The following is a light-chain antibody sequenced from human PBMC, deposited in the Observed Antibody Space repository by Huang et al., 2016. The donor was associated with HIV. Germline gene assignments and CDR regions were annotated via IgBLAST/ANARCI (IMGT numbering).Light chain of an antibody. CDR2: AAS. CDR1: QAIRND. CDR3: LQTYTYPWT. V-gene: IGKV1-6*01. J-gene: IGKJ1*01. Sequence: IQMTQSPASLSASVGDRVTITCRASQAIRNDLGWYQQRLGKAPKLLVSAASHLQSGVPSRFSGSGSGTHFTLTSSGLQPEDFSTYYCLQTYTYPWTFGQGTKVVI.